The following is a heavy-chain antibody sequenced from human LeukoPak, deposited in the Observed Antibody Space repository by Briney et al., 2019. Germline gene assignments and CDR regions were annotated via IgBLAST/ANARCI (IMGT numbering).Heavy chain of an antibody. D-gene: IGHD3-3*01. J-gene: IGHJ4*02. CDR3: ARGAINYDFWSGYVFDY. Sequence: PSETLSLTCAVYGGSFSGYYWSWIRQPPGKGLEWIGEIYHSGSTNYNPSLKSRVTISVDTSKNQFSLKLSSVTAADTAVYYCARGAINYDFWSGYVFDYWGQGTLVTVSS. V-gene: IGHV4-34*01. CDR1: GGSFSGYY. CDR2: IYHSGST.